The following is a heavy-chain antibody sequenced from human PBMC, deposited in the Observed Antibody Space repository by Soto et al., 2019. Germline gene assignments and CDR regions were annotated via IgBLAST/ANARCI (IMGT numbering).Heavy chain of an antibody. V-gene: IGHV3-30*18. CDR2: ISHDGSDK. D-gene: IGHD2-2*02. J-gene: IGHJ4*02. CDR1: RFTFSNYA. Sequence: QVQLVESGGGVVQPGRSLRLSCAASRFTFSNYAMQWVRQAPGKGLEWVAVISHDGSDKYYADSVKGRFTISRDNSKNTLYLQMNSLRAEDTAVYYCAKDQRDDSVLVPAAIDYWGQGTLVTVSS. CDR3: AKDQRDDSVLVPAAIDY.